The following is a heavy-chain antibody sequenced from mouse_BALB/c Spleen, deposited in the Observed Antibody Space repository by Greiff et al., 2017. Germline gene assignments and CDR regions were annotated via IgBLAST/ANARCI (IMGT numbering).Heavy chain of an antibody. Sequence: EVKLVESGGGLVKPGGSLKLSCAASGFTFSDYYMYWVRQTPEKRLEWVATISDGGSYTYYADSVKGRFTISRDNAKNNLYLQMSSLKSEDTAMYYCARGVVAKGAMDYWGQGTSVTVSS. CDR1: GFTFSDYY. CDR3: ARGVVAKGAMDY. V-gene: IGHV5-4*02. CDR2: ISDGGSYT. D-gene: IGHD1-1*01. J-gene: IGHJ4*01.